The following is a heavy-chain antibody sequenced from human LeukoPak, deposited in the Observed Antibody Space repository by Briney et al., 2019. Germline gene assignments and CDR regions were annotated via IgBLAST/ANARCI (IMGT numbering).Heavy chain of an antibody. J-gene: IGHJ4*02. Sequence: SETLSLTCAVYGGSFSGYYWSWIRQPPGKGLEWIGEINHSGSTNYNPSLKSRVTISVDTFKNQFSLKLSSVTAADTAVYYCARGREQSYWDSSGSTFDYWGQGTVVSVSS. CDR3: ARGREQSYWDSSGSTFDY. V-gene: IGHV4-34*01. CDR2: INHSGST. CDR1: GGSFSGYY. D-gene: IGHD3-22*01.